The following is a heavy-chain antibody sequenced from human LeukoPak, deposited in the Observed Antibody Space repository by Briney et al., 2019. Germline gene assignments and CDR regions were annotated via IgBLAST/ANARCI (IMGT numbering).Heavy chain of an antibody. V-gene: IGHV4-38-2*01. D-gene: IGHD3-10*01. CDR3: ARTMLRGVFDY. Sequence: SETLSLTCAVSGYSISSGYYWGWIRQPPGKGLDWIGNIYHSGGTYYNPSLKSRVTISVDTSNNQFSLKLSSVTAADTAVYYCARTMLRGVFDYWGQGALVTVSS. J-gene: IGHJ4*02. CDR2: IYHSGGT. CDR1: GYSISSGYY.